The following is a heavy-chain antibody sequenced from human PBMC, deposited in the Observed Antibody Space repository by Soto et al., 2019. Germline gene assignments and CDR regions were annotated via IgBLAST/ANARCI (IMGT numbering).Heavy chain of an antibody. D-gene: IGHD3-10*01. V-gene: IGHV3-30-3*01. CDR1: GFTFSFYS. CDR2: ISYDGSDK. J-gene: IGHJ6*02. Sequence: GGSLRLSCAASGFTFSFYSMHWVRQAPGKGLEWVTIISYDGSDKYYADSVKGRFTISRDNSKNTLYLQMNSLRADDTAVYFCASDYGSAQAMDVWGQGTTVTVSS. CDR3: ASDYGSAQAMDV.